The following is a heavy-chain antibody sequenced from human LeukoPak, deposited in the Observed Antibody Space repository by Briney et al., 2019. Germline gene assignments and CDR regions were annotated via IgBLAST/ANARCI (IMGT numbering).Heavy chain of an antibody. Sequence: GGSLRLSCAASGFTSSNNAMAWVRQAPGKGLEWVSGIDGGRDNTHYADSVKGRFTISRDSSKNALYLQMNSLRVEDTAVYYCAKDILGWTFDVWGQGTLVTVS. J-gene: IGHJ3*01. CDR2: IDGGRDNT. D-gene: IGHD3-3*01. CDR1: GFTSSNNA. V-gene: IGHV3-23*01. CDR3: AKDILGWTFDV.